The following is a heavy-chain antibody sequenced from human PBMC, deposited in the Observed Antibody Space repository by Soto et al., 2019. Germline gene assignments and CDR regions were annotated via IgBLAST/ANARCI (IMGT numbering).Heavy chain of an antibody. CDR1: GFTFSSYA. J-gene: IGHJ3*02. CDR2: ISGSGGST. Sequence: EVQLLESGGGLVQPGGSLRLSCAASGFTFSSYAMSWVRQAPGKGLEWVSAISGSGGSTYDADSVKGRFTISRDNSKNTLYLQMNSLRAEDTAVYYCAKGSSRLLWFGELDAFDIWGQGTMVTVSS. D-gene: IGHD3-10*01. CDR3: AKGSSRLLWFGELDAFDI. V-gene: IGHV3-23*01.